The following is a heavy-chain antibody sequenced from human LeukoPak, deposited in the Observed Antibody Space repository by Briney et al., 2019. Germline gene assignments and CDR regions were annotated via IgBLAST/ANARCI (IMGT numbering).Heavy chain of an antibody. CDR1: GYSFTSHW. Sequence: GESLKISCKGSGYSFTSHWIGWVRQMPGKGLEWMGIVNPDDSDTIYSPSFQGQVTISADESITTAYLQWSSLKASDTAMYYCARLRWPRGGRNSFDYWGQGALVTVSS. CDR2: VNPDDSDT. V-gene: IGHV5-51*01. D-gene: IGHD3-10*01. CDR3: ARLRWPRGGRNSFDY. J-gene: IGHJ4*02.